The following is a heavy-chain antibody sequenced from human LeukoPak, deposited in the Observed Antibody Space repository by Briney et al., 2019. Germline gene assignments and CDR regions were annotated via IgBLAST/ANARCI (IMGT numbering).Heavy chain of an antibody. D-gene: IGHD6-6*01. Sequence: SETLSLTCTVSGGSISSGSYYWSWIRQPAGKGLEWIVRIYTSGSTNYIPSLKSRVTISVDTSKNQFSLKLSSVTAADTAVYYCARVSYFSSSSPYFDYWGQGTLVTVSS. CDR2: IYTSGST. V-gene: IGHV4-61*02. CDR1: GGSISSGSYY. CDR3: ARVSYFSSSSPYFDY. J-gene: IGHJ4*02.